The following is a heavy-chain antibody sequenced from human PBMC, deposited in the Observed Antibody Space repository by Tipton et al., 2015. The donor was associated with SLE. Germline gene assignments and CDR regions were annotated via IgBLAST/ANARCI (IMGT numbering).Heavy chain of an antibody. CDR2: VYGGGSST. D-gene: IGHD2-8*01. Sequence: SLRLSCAVSGLTFTRNAMSWVRQAPGKGLEWVSRVYGGGSSTYYADPVKGRFTISRDESGNTLYLQMNSLRGDDTAAYYCVKERCPDYYYYYMDVWGKGTTVTVTS. J-gene: IGHJ6*03. V-gene: IGHV3-23*03. CDR3: VKERCPDYYYYYMDV. CDR1: GLTFTRNA.